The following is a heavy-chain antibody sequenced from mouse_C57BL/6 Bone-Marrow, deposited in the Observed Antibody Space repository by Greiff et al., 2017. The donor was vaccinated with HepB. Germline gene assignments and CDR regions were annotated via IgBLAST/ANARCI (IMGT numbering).Heavy chain of an antibody. Sequence: EVNVVESGGGLVKPGGSLKLSCAASGFTFSSYAMSWVRQTPEKRLEWVATISDGGSYTYYPDNVKGRFTISRDNAKNNLYLQMSHLKSEDTAMYYCARGGGYLAWFAYWGQGTLVTVSA. D-gene: IGHD2-2*01. CDR2: ISDGGSYT. V-gene: IGHV5-4*03. CDR3: ARGGGYLAWFAY. J-gene: IGHJ3*01. CDR1: GFTFSSYA.